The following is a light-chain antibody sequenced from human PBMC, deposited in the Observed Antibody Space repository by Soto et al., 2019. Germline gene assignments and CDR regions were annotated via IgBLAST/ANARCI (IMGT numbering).Light chain of an antibody. CDR3: QHSFVSPWT. J-gene: IGKJ1*01. CDR1: QNIHKY. V-gene: IGKV1-39*01. CDR2: EET. Sequence: DIQMTQSPSSLSASVGDRVTISCRSSQNIHKYLNWYQQRPGKAPNLLVYEETSLETGVSSKFSGSGSGTEFTLTINSLQPEDFATYDCQHSFVSPWTFGQGTNIEI.